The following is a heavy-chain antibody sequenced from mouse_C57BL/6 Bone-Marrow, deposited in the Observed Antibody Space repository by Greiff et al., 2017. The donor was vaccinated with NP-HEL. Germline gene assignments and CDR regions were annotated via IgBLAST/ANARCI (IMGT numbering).Heavy chain of an antibody. CDR3: ARVGPYWYFDV. V-gene: IGHV1-4*01. CDR1: GYTFTSYT. D-gene: IGHD4-1*01. J-gene: IGHJ1*03. CDR2: INPSSGYT. Sequence: VQLQQSGAELARPGASVKMSCKASGYTFTSYTMHWVKQRPGQGLEWIGYINPSSGYTKYNQKFKDKATLTADKSSSTAYMQLSSLTSEDSAVYYCARVGPYWYFDVWGTGTTVTVSS.